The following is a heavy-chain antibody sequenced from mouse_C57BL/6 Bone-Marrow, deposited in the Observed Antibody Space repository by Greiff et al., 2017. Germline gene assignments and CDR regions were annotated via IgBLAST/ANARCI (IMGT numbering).Heavy chain of an antibody. D-gene: IGHD2-2*01. CDR1: GFTFSNYW. CDR2: IRLKSDNYAT. Sequence: EVKLVESGGGLVQPGGSMKLSCVASGFTFSNYWMNWVRQSPEKGLEWVAQIRLKSDNYATHYAESVKGRFTISRDDSKSSVYLRMNNLRAEDTGIYYCTDWLFFDYWGQGTTLTVSS. J-gene: IGHJ2*01. CDR3: TDWLFFDY. V-gene: IGHV6-3*01.